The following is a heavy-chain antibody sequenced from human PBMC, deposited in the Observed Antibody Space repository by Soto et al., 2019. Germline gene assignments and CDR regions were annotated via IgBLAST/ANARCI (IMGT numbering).Heavy chain of an antibody. CDR3: ARYCSGGSCDPYNWFDP. CDR1: GYTFTSYG. J-gene: IGHJ5*02. V-gene: IGHV1-18*01. Sequence: QVQLVQSGAEVKKPGASVKVSCKASGYTFTSYGISWVRQAPGQGLEWLGWISAYNGNTNYAQKLQGRVTMTTDTSTSTAYMELRSLRSDDTAVYYCARYCSGGSCDPYNWFDPGGQGTLVTVSS. D-gene: IGHD2-15*01. CDR2: ISAYNGNT.